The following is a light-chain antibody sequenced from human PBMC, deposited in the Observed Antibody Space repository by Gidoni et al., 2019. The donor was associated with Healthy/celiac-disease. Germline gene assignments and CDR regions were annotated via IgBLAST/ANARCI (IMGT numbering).Light chain of an antibody. CDR3: QQYNNRPRT. CDR1: QSVSSN. Sequence: EIVMTQSPATLSVSPGERATLSCRASQSVSSNLAWYQQKPGQAPRLLIYGASTRATGVPARFSGSGSGTEFTLTSSSLQSEDFAAYYCQQYNNRPRTFGQGTKVEIK. J-gene: IGKJ1*01. V-gene: IGKV3-15*01. CDR2: GAS.